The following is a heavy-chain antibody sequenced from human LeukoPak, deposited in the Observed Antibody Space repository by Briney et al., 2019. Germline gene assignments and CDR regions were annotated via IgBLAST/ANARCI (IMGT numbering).Heavy chain of an antibody. J-gene: IGHJ4*02. D-gene: IGHD1-26*01. CDR1: GGSINSYY. Sequence: SEILSLTCTVSGGSINSYYWGWIRQPAGKGLEWIGRIYTSGSTNYNPSLKSRVTISVDTSKNQFSLNLTSVTAADTAMYYCARAGYTSSYYSLDYWGQGTLVTVSS. CDR2: IYTSGST. V-gene: IGHV4-4*07. CDR3: ARAGYTSSYYSLDY.